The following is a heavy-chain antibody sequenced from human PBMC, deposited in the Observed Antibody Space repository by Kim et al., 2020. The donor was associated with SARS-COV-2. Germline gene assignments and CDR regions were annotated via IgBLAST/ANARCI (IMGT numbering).Heavy chain of an antibody. CDR2: IIPIFGTA. J-gene: IGHJ4*02. CDR3: YQLPTLTMVREHDY. CDR1: GGTFSSYA. D-gene: IGHD3-10*01. Sequence: SVKVSCKASGGTFSSYAISWVRQAPGQGLEWMGGIIPIFGTANYAQKFQGRVTITADESTSTAYMELSSLRSEDTAVYYCYQLPTLTMVREHDYWGQGTLVTVSS. V-gene: IGHV1-69*13.